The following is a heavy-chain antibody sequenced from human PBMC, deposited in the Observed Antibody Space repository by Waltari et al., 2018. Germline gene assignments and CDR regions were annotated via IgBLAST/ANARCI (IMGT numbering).Heavy chain of an antibody. CDR3: TRDAAGGIDF. D-gene: IGHD6-25*01. V-gene: IGHV4-61*02. Sequence: QVQLQESGPGLVKPSQPLSLICSVSGDSITSGSYHWSWIRQPAGEGLEFIGRIYKYGNTIYNPSLKGRVTISMDTSKNQFSLRLESVTATDTAVYYCTRDAAGGIDFWGQGTLVTVSS. CDR2: IYKYGNT. CDR1: GDSITSGSYH. J-gene: IGHJ4*02.